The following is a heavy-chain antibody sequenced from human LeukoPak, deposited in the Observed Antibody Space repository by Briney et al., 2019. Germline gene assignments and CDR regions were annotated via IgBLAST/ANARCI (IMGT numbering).Heavy chain of an antibody. CDR2: IGSSGTI. CDR1: GFTFNAYD. Sequence: PGGSLRFSGAASGFTFNAYDMNWLRQPPGKGLEWVSYIGSSGTIYYADSVKGRFTISRDNAKESLYLQMNSLRDEDTAVYYCARQFAYWGQGTLVTVSS. J-gene: IGHJ4*02. CDR3: ARQFAY. V-gene: IGHV3-69-1*01.